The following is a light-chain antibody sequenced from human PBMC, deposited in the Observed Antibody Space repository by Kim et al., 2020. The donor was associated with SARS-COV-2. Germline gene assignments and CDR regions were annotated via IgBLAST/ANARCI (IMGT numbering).Light chain of an antibody. Sequence: EIVMTQSPPTLSVSPGDTATLSCRASQSVSSNLAWYQQKPGQAPRLLIYGASTRATGIPARFSGSGSGTEFTLTISSLQSEDFAVYYCQQYNDWPWTFGHGTKVEIK. CDR3: QQYNDWPWT. J-gene: IGKJ1*01. V-gene: IGKV3-15*01. CDR2: GAS. CDR1: QSVSSN.